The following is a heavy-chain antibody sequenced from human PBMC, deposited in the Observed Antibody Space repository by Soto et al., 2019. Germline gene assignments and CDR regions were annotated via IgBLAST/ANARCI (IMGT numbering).Heavy chain of an antibody. V-gene: IGHV3-33*08. J-gene: IGHJ6*02. CDR2: LGFDGGGR. D-gene: IGHD1-26*01. CDR3: AREPVGPDYAMDV. Sequence: GSLRLAGSASGCDFSSYGMHWVRQTPGKGLEWVAVLGFDGGGRYYADSVKGRFTISRDNSKKMLYLQMDNLRAEDTALYYCAREPVGPDYAMDVWGQGTKVTVSS. CDR1: GCDFSSYG.